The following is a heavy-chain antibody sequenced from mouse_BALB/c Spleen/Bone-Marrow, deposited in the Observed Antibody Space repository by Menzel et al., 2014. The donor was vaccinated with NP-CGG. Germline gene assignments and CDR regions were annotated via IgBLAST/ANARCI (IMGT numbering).Heavy chain of an antibody. J-gene: IGHJ4*01. CDR3: ARRGYDDVPYAMAY. D-gene: IGHD2-2*01. V-gene: IGHV5-6*02. CDR2: ISSGGSYT. Sequence: EVKLVESGGDLVKPGGSLKLSCAASGFTFSSYGMSWVRQTPDKRLEWVATISSGGSYTYYPDSVKGRFTVSRDNAKNTLYLQMSSLKSEDTAIYYCARRGYDDVPYAMAYWGQGTSVTVSS. CDR1: GFTFSSYG.